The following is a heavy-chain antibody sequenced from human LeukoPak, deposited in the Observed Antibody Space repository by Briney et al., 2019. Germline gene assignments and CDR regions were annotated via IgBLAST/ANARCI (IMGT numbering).Heavy chain of an antibody. V-gene: IGHV3-33*06. D-gene: IGHD1-1*01. CDR2: IWSDENNK. CDR1: GFTFSNYG. CDR3: AKDGIGTYDY. Sequence: GGSLRLSCAASGFTFSNYGMHWVRQAPGKGLEWVALIWSDENNKNYADSVKGRFTISRDNSKNTLYLQMNSLRAEDTAVYYCAKDGIGTYDYWGQGTLVTVSS. J-gene: IGHJ4*02.